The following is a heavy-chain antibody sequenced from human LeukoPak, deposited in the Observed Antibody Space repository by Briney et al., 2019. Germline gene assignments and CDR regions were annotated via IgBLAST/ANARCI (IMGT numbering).Heavy chain of an antibody. J-gene: IGHJ6*02. CDR3: AVSSSWYVGYYYYGMDV. D-gene: IGHD6-13*01. CDR1: GGSISSYY. V-gene: IGHV4-59*01. Sequence: SETLSLTCTVPGGSISSYYWSWIRQPPGKGLEWIGYIYYSGSTNYNPSLKSRVTISVDTSKNQFSLKLSSVTAADTAVYYCAVSSSWYVGYYYYGMDVWGQGTTVTVSS. CDR2: IYYSGST.